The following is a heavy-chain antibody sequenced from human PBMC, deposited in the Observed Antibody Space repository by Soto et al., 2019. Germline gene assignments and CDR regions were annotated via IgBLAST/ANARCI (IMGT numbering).Heavy chain of an antibody. D-gene: IGHD1-26*01. V-gene: IGHV1-18*01. CDR2: ISAYNGNT. Sequence: ASVKVSCKASGYTFTSYGFSWVRQAPGQGLEWMGWISAYNGNTNYAQKLQGRVTMTTDTSTSTAYMELRSLRSDDTAVYYCAREGSRPYYYYGMAVWGQGTTVTVSS. CDR1: GYTFTSYG. J-gene: IGHJ6*02. CDR3: AREGSRPYYYYGMAV.